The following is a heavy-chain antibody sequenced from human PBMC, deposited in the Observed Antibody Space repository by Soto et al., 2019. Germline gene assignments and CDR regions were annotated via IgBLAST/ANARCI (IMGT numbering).Heavy chain of an antibody. CDR1: GYTVTSYY. CDR2: INPSGGST. D-gene: IGHD3-10*01. V-gene: IGHV1-46*01. Sequence: ASVKVSCKASGYTVTSYYMHWVRQAPGQGLEWMGIINPSGGSTSYAQKFQGRVTVTRDTSTSTVYMELSSLRSEDTAVYYCARDGPDREGYMVRGVIIPHWGQGTLVTVS. J-gene: IGHJ4*02. CDR3: ARDGPDREGYMVRGVIIPH.